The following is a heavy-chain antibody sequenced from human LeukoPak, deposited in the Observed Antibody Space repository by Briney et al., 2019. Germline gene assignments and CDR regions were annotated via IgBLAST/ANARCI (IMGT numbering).Heavy chain of an antibody. CDR1: GYTFTSYG. D-gene: IGHD5-12*01. V-gene: IGHV1-18*01. J-gene: IGHJ5*02. CDR2: ISAYNGNT. CDR3: AREDVDIVATIATFDP. Sequence: GASVKVSCKASGYTFTSYGISWVRQAPGQGLEWMGWISAYNGNTNYAQKLQGRVTMTTDTSTSTAYMELRSLRSDDTAVYYCAREDVDIVATIATFDPWGQGTLVTVSS.